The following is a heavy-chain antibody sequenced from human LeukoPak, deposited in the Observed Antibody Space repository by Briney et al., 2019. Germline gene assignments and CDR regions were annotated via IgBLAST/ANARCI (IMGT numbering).Heavy chain of an antibody. CDR3: ARGDCSSTSCFDAFDI. J-gene: IGHJ3*02. CDR2: IIPIFGTA. Sequence: SVKVSCKASGGTFSSYAISWVRQAPGQGLEWMGGIIPIFGTANYAQKFQGRVTITTDESTSTAYMELSSLGSEDTAVYYCARGDCSSTSCFDAFDIWGQGTMVTVSS. CDR1: GGTFSSYA. V-gene: IGHV1-69*05. D-gene: IGHD2-2*01.